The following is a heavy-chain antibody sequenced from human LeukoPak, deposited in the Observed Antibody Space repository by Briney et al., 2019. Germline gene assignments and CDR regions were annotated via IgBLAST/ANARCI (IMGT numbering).Heavy chain of an antibody. CDR1: GGSITSGSYS. D-gene: IGHD6-6*01. J-gene: IGHJ4*02. CDR3: ARGVSSSSPFDY. CDR2: IYTSGST. V-gene: IGHV4-61*02. Sequence: SETLSLTCTVSGGSITSGSYSWTWIRQPAGKGLEWIGRIYTSGSTSYNSSLRSRVTISIDTSKNQFSLKLTFVTATDTAVYYCARGVSSSSPFDYWGQGTLVTVSS.